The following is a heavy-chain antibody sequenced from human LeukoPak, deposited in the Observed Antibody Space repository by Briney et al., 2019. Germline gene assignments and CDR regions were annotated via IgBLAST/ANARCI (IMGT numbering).Heavy chain of an antibody. CDR2: IQYDGSKK. V-gene: IGHV3-30*02. CDR1: GFTFSSNG. Sequence: GGSLRLSCVASGFTFSSNGMHWVRQAPGKGLEWVTFIQYDGSKKYYADSVKGRFTISRDNSKNTLYLQMNSLRAEDTAVYYCAKDFTARITMIVGWGQGTLVTVSS. CDR3: AKDFTARITMIVG. J-gene: IGHJ4*02. D-gene: IGHD3-22*01.